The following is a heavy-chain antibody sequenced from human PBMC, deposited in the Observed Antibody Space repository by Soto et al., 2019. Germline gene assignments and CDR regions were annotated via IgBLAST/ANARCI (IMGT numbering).Heavy chain of an antibody. Sequence: EVRLVGSGGGLFQPGGSLRLPFAASGVPVGNTYMSWVRQAPGKGLEWVSVTYSGGDTRYADSVKGRFTMSRDSTKNTVYLQMDSLRAEDTAVYFCARNVPVTALGYWGQGSLVTVSS. CDR1: GVPVGNTY. D-gene: IGHD4-17*01. J-gene: IGHJ4*02. CDR3: ARNVPVTALGY. CDR2: TYSGGDT. V-gene: IGHV3-66*01.